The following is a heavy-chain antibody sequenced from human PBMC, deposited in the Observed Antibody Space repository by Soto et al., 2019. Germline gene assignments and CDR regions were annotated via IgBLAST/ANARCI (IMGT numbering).Heavy chain of an antibody. CDR3: ARRYGGNLDY. J-gene: IGHJ4*02. D-gene: IGHD1-26*01. CDR1: GGSISSYY. Sequence: QVQLQESGPGLVKPSETLSLTCTVSGGSISSYYWSWIRQPPGKGLEWIGYIYYSGGTNYNPSLTTRVTIPVDSSKHRFSLKLSSVTAADTAVYYCARRYGGNLDYWGQGTLVTVSS. V-gene: IGHV4-59*08. CDR2: IYYSGGT.